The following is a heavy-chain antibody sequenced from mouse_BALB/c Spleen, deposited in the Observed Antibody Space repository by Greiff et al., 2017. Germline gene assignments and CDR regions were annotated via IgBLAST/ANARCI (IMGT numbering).Heavy chain of an antibody. D-gene: IGHD1-2*01. CDR2: ISSGGST. J-gene: IGHJ2*01. V-gene: IGHV5-6-5*01. CDR1: GFTFSSYA. CDR3: ARGSITTATGY. Sequence: EVQLVESGGGLVKPGGSLKLSCAASGFTFSSYAMSWVRQTPEKRLEWVASISSGGSTYYPDSVKGRFTISRDNARNILYLQMSSLRSEDTAMYYCARGSITTATGYWGQGTTLTVSS.